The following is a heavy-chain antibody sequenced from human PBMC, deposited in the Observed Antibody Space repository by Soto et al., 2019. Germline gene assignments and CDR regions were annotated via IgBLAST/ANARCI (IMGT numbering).Heavy chain of an antibody. CDR1: GYTFTVYY. D-gene: IGHD3-22*01. CDR2: INPNSGGT. V-gene: IGHV1-2*02. CDR3: ARVGYYDSSGYSH. J-gene: IGHJ4*02. Sequence: GASVKVSCKASGYTFTVYYMHGVGQAPGRGLEWMGWINPNSGGTNYAQKFQGRVTMTRDTSISTAYMELSRLRSDDTAVYYCARVGYYDSSGYSHWGQGTLVTVSS.